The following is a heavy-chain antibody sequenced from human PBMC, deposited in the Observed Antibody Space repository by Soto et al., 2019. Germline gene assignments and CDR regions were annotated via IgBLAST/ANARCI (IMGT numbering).Heavy chain of an antibody. CDR1: GGSISRNY. V-gene: IGHV4-59*01. Sequence: QVQLQESDPGLVKPSETLSLTCTVSGGSISRNYWSWIRQPPGKGLEWIGYIYYTGSTNYNPSLKSRVTISVDTSKNQFSLKLSSVTAADTAVYYCVKGGSSKFDPWGQGSLVTVSS. J-gene: IGHJ5*02. CDR3: VKGGSSKFDP. D-gene: IGHD1-26*01. CDR2: IYYTGST.